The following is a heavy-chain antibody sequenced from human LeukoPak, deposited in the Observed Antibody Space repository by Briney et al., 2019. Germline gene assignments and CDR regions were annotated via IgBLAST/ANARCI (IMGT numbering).Heavy chain of an antibody. CDR1: GFTFSSYW. CDR2: IKEDGSEK. CDR3: ARGGSENDY. D-gene: IGHD3-10*01. V-gene: IGHV3-7*01. Sequence: PGGSLRLSCAASGFTFSSYWMSWVRQAPGKGLEWVANIKEDGSEKNYVDPVKGRFTISGDNAKNSLYLQMNSLRAEDTAVYYCARGGSENDYWGQGTLVTVSS. J-gene: IGHJ4*02.